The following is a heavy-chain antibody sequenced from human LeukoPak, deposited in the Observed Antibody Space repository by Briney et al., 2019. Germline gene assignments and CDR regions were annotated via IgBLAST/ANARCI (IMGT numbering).Heavy chain of an antibody. Sequence: SETLSLTCSVSGGSISSYYWSWIRQPPGKGLEWIGNIYYSGSTNYNPSLKSRVTILVDTSKNQFSLKLSSVTAADTALYYCAAFFGSGKKWFDPWGQGTLVTVSS. J-gene: IGHJ5*02. CDR2: IYYSGST. CDR1: GGSISSYY. CDR3: AAFFGSGKKWFDP. V-gene: IGHV4-59*01. D-gene: IGHD3-10*01.